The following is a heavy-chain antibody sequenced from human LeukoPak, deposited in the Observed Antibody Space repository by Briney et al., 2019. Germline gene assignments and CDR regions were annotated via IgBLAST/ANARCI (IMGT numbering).Heavy chain of an antibody. D-gene: IGHD6-25*01. CDR1: GFTFSSFA. J-gene: IGHJ4*02. V-gene: IGHV3-23*01. Sequence: GGSLRLSCAASGFTFSSFAMTWVRQAAGKGLEWVSTITGSGGGTSYADSVKGRFTISRDNSKNTLYLQMNSLRAEDTAIYYCAKGQRYGDYWGQGTLVTVSS. CDR3: AKGQRYGDY. CDR2: ITGSGGGT.